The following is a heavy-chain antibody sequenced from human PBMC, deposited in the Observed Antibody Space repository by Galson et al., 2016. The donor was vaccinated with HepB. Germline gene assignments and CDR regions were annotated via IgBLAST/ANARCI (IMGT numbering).Heavy chain of an antibody. D-gene: IGHD6-19*01. V-gene: IGHV6-1*01. CDR2: TFYKSKWYN. J-gene: IGHJ4*02. CDR3: TRGFEYGSGWYYFDH. Sequence: CAISGDSVSSNSAVRNWIRQSPSRGLEWLGRTFYKSKWYNDYAVSVKSRITVNADTSKNQFSLHLNSVTPDDTAVYYCTRGFEYGSGWYYFDHWGQGTLVTVSS. CDR1: GDSVSSNSAV.